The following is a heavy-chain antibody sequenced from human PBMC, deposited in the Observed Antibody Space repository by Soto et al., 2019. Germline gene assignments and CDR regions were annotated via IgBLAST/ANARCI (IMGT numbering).Heavy chain of an antibody. D-gene: IGHD1-26*01. Sequence: YWSWIRQPPGKGLEWIGYIYYSGSTNYNPSLKSRVTISVDTSKNQFSLKLSSVTAADTAVYYCARLSGSYSTQYFQHWGQGTLVTVSS. V-gene: IGHV4-59*01. CDR3: ARLSGSYSTQYFQH. CDR1: Y. J-gene: IGHJ1*01. CDR2: IYYSGST.